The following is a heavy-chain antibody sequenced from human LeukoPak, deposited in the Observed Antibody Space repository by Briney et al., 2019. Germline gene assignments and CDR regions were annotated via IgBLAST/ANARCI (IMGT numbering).Heavy chain of an antibody. CDR3: ARVPTLPAEEPPTAGMDV. Sequence: GASVKVSCKASGYTFTGYYMHWVRQAPGQGLEWMGWIDPNSGGTSYAQKFQGRVTMTRATSISTAYMELSRLRSDDTAVYYCARVPTLPAEEPPTAGMDVWGQGTTVTVSS. D-gene: IGHD1-14*01. V-gene: IGHV1-2*02. J-gene: IGHJ6*02. CDR1: GYTFTGYY. CDR2: IDPNSGGT.